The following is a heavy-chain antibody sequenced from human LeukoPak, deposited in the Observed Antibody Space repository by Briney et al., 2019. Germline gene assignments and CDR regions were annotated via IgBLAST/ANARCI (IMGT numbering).Heavy chain of an antibody. D-gene: IGHD6-13*01. CDR3: ARDSGYSSSWGQPYYYYYYGMDV. CDR1: GYTFTSYG. J-gene: IGHJ6*02. CDR2: ISAYNGNT. V-gene: IGHV1-18*01. Sequence: GASVKVSCKASGYTFTSYGISWVRQAPGQGLEWMGWISAYNGNTNYAQKLQGRVTMTTDTSTSTAYMELRSLRSDDTAVYYCARDSGYSSSWGQPYYYYYYGMDVWGQGTTVTVSS.